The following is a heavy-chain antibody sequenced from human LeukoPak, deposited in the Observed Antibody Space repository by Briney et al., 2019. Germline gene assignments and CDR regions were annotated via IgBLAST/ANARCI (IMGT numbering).Heavy chain of an antibody. CDR1: GFMFSSYW. D-gene: IGHD5-18*01. CDR2: IKQDVSET. V-gene: IGHV3-7*01. CDR3: TRYSYESIIGTF. Sequence: GGSLRLSCAASGFMFSSYWMSWVRQAPGTGLGWVANIKQDVSETYYVDSVKGRFTLSRDNANNSLYLQMNRPRAEDTAVLYCTRYSYESIIGTFWGQGTLVTVSS. J-gene: IGHJ4*02.